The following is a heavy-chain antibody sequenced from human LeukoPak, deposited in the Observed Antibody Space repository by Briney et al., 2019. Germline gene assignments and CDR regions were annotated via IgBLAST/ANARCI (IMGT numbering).Heavy chain of an antibody. D-gene: IGHD4/OR15-4a*01. CDR2: INHSGST. V-gene: IGHV4-34*01. CDR3: ARERSVLYYYYGMDV. Sequence: SETLSLTCAVYGGSFSGYYWSWIRQPPGKGLEWIGEINHSGSTNYNPSLKSRVTISVDTSKNQFSLKLSSATAADTAVYYCARERSVLYYYYGMDVWGQGTTVTVSS. J-gene: IGHJ6*02. CDR1: GGSFSGYY.